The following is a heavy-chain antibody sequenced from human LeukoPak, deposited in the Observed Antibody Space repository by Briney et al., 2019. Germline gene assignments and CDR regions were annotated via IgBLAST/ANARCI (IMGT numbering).Heavy chain of an antibody. J-gene: IGHJ6*02. V-gene: IGHV4-59*01. CDR1: GGSIRNYY. CDR2: IHYSGST. D-gene: IGHD5-18*01. Sequence: SETLSLTCIVSGGSIRNYYWNWIRQSPGKGLEGIGFIHYSGSTYYRPTLKSRVTMSVDTSKNQFSLKLTSVTAADTAVYYCARGGDSSGYLNHYYYGMDVWGQGTTVTVSS. CDR3: ARGGDSSGYLNHYYYGMDV.